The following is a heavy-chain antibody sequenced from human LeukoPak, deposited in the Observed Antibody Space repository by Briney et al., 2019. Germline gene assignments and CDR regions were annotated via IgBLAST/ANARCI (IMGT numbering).Heavy chain of an antibody. V-gene: IGHV3-7*01. D-gene: IGHD4-17*01. CDR2: IKEDGSEK. J-gene: IGHJ4*02. CDR1: GFSFSNYW. CDR3: VRDESAVPTFRFDY. Sequence: PGGSLRLSCAVSGFSFSNYWMSWVRQAPGKGLEWVGHIKEDGSEKNYVDSVKGRFTISRDNAKNSLYLQMNSLRAKDTAVYYCVRDESAVPTFRFDYWGQGTLVTVSS.